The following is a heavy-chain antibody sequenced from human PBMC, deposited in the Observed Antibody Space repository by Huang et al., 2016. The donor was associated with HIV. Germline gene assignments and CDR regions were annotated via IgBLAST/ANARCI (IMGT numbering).Heavy chain of an antibody. CDR1: GYTFTTYY. D-gene: IGHD3-22*01. Sequence: QVQLVQSGAEVKTPGASVKISCKASGYTFTTYYIHWVRQAPGHGREWMGVTNPSGGSANYAQQFQGRVTMTRDTSTSTVSMELSSLRSEDNAVYYCARAVFHDESGYFMYYFDFWGQGTLVTVSS. J-gene: IGHJ4*02. V-gene: IGHV1-46*01. CDR2: TNPSGGSA. CDR3: ARAVFHDESGYFMYYFDF.